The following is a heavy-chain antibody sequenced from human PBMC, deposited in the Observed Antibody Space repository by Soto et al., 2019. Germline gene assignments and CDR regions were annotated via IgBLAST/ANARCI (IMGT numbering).Heavy chain of an antibody. CDR2: ISYDGSNK. D-gene: IGHD3-9*01. Sequence: QVQLVESGGGVVQPGRSLRLSCAASGFTFSSYAMHWVRQAPGKGLEWVAVISYDGSNKYYADSVKGRFTISRDNSKNTLYLQMNSLRAEDTAVYYGARDFGIRTGAFDIWGQGTMVTVSS. CDR3: ARDFGIRTGAFDI. J-gene: IGHJ3*02. CDR1: GFTFSSYA. V-gene: IGHV3-30-3*01.